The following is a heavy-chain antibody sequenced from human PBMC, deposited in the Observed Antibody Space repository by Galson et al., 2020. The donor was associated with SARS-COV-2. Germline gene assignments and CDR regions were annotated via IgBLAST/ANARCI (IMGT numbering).Heavy chain of an antibody. J-gene: IGHJ3*02. Sequence: SETLSLTCSVSGGSISSFYWSWIRQPPGKTLEWIGYIYYRGGTTKYNPSLKSRVTISLDTSKNQFSLKLNSVNAADTAVYYCVGDLRGFTYGYDAFDIWGQGTVVTVSS. CDR2: IYYRGGTT. CDR3: VGDLRGFTYGYDAFDI. CDR1: GGSISSFY. V-gene: IGHV4-59*01. D-gene: IGHD5-18*01.